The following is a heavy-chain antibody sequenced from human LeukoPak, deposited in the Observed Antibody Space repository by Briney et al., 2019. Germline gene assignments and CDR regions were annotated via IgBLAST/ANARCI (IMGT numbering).Heavy chain of an antibody. J-gene: IGHJ4*02. Sequence: GGSLRLSCAASGFTFSSYWMSWVRQAPGKGLEWVANIKQDGSEKYYVDSVKGRFTISRDNAKNSLYLQMNSLRAEDTAVYYCARASEAGGYGDYSYYFDYWGQGTLVTVSS. CDR3: ARASEAGGYGDYSYYFDY. V-gene: IGHV3-7*01. CDR1: GFTFSSYW. CDR2: IKQDGSEK. D-gene: IGHD4-17*01.